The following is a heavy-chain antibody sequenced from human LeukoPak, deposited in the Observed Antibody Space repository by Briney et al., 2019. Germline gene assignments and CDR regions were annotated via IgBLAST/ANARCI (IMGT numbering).Heavy chain of an antibody. CDR2: INPNSGGT. CDR3: ARGPDARYYFFDY. J-gene: IGHJ4*01. D-gene: IGHD3-9*01. V-gene: IGHV1-2*02. CDR1: GYTFSGYY. Sequence: ASVKVSCKASGYTFSGYYIHWVRQAPGLGLEWMGWINPNSGGTNYAEKFQGTVTMTRDASISTAYLELSRLRSDDTAVYHCARGPDARYYFFDYWGQGALVTVSS.